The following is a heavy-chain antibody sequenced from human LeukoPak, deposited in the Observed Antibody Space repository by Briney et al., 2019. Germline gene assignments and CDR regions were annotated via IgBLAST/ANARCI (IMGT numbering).Heavy chain of an antibody. D-gene: IGHD2-8*01. J-gene: IGHJ6*03. CDR1: GFTISSYG. CDR3: AKDRCSNGIGCYYYYMDV. CDR2: ISGRAGAGNT. Sequence: PGGTLRLSCAASGFTISSYGMNWVRQAPGKGLEWVSGISGRAGAGNTYYADSVKGRFRISRDSSKNILYLQMNSLRAEDTAVYYCAKDRCSNGIGCYYYYMDVWGKGTTVTISS. V-gene: IGHV3-23*01.